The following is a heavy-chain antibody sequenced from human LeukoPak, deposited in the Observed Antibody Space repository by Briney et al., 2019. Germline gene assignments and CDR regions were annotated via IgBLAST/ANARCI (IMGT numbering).Heavy chain of an antibody. Sequence: GXXLRLSCAASGFTFSSYWMHWVRQAPGRGLVWVSRINSDGSTTSYADSVKGRFTISRDNAKNTPYLQMNSLRAEDTAVYYCARAGTTNFDYWGQGTLVTVSS. V-gene: IGHV3-74*01. J-gene: IGHJ4*02. CDR2: INSDGSTT. CDR1: GFTFSSYW. CDR3: ARAGTTNFDY. D-gene: IGHD1-7*01.